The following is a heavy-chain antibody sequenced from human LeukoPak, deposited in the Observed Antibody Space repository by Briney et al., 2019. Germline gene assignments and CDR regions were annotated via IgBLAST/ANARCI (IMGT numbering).Heavy chain of an antibody. D-gene: IGHD3-10*01. Sequence: SETLSLTCTVSGGSISSYYWSWIRQPPGRGLEWIGYIYYSGSTNYNPSLKSRVTISVDTSKNQFSLKLSSVTASDTAVYYCARDAGSRGWNWFDPWGQGILVTVSS. CDR1: GGSISSYY. CDR3: ARDAGSRGWNWFDP. CDR2: IYYSGST. J-gene: IGHJ5*02. V-gene: IGHV4-59*01.